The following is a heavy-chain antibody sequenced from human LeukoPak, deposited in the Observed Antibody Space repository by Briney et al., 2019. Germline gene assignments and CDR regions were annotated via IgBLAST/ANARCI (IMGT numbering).Heavy chain of an antibody. J-gene: IGHJ4*02. D-gene: IGHD1-26*01. V-gene: IGHV3-30*02. CDR1: GLTFSSYG. Sequence: PGGSLRLSCAASGLTFSSYGMHWVRQAPGKGLEWVAFIRYDGSNKYYADSVKGRFTISRGNSKNTLYLQMNSLRAEDTAVYYCANGPYSGSYYFDYWGQGTLVTVSS. CDR3: ANGPYSGSYYFDY. CDR2: IRYDGSNK.